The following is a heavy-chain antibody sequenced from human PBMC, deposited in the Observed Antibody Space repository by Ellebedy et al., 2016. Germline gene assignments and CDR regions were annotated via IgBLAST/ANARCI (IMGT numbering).Heavy chain of an antibody. Sequence: ASVKVSCXASGYTFTGYYMHWVRQAPGQGLEWMGWINPNSGGTNYAQKFQGRVTMTRDTSISTAYMELSRLRSDDTAVYYCARERYVYYDFWSGYWNYMDVWGKGTTVTVS. CDR2: INPNSGGT. J-gene: IGHJ6*03. CDR1: GYTFTGYY. D-gene: IGHD3-3*01. CDR3: ARERYVYYDFWSGYWNYMDV. V-gene: IGHV1-2*02.